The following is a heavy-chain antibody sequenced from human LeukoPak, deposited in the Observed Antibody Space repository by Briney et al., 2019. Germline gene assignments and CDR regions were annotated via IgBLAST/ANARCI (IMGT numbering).Heavy chain of an antibody. CDR1: GGSISSYY. CDR2: IYYSGST. Sequence: SETLSLTCTVSGGSISSYYWSWIRQPPGKGLEWIGYIYYSGSTNYNPSLKSRVTISVDTSKNQFSLKLSSVTAADTAVYYCARALRGDAFDIWGQGTMVTVSS. D-gene: IGHD3-10*01. CDR3: ARALRGDAFDI. V-gene: IGHV4-59*08. J-gene: IGHJ3*02.